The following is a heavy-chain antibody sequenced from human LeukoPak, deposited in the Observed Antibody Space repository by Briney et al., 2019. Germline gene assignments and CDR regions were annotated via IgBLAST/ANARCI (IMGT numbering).Heavy chain of an antibody. D-gene: IGHD5-18*01. V-gene: IGHV3-9*01. CDR1: GFTFDDYA. CDR2: ISWNSGSI. Sequence: GRSLRLSCAASGFTFDDYAMHWVRQAPGKGLEWVSGISWNSGSIGYADSVKGRFTIPRDNAKNSLYLQMNSLRAEDTALYYCAKGRIQLWPTFFDYWGQGTLVTVSS. J-gene: IGHJ4*02. CDR3: AKGRIQLWPTFFDY.